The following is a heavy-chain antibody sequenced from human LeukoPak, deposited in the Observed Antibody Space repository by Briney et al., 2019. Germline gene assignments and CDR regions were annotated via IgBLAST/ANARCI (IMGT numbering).Heavy chain of an antibody. CDR1: GFTFSSYG. J-gene: IGHJ4*02. V-gene: IGHV3-23*01. CDR2: ISGSGGST. D-gene: IGHD6-19*01. Sequence: GGSLRLSCAASGFTFSSYGMSWVRQAPGKGLEWVSAISGSGGSTYYADSVKGRFTISRDNSKNTLYLQMNSLRAEDTAVYYCARGNRSSGWYHYFDYWGQGTLVTVSS. CDR3: ARGNRSSGWYHYFDY.